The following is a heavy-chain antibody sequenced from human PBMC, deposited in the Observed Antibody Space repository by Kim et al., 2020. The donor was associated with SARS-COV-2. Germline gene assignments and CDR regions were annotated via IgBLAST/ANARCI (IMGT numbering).Heavy chain of an antibody. Sequence: SETLSLTCTVSGASIFGGSSYWSWIRQHPGKGLEWIGYIYHSGSAYYNPSLKSQVTLSIDTSNNQFSLELRSVTAADTAVYYCARAYNDNRNYHFDYWGHGPPVTISS. CDR2: IYHSGSA. CDR3: ARAYNDNRNYHFDY. J-gene: IGHJ4*01. V-gene: IGHV4-31*01. D-gene: IGHD4-4*01. CDR1: GASIFGGSSY.